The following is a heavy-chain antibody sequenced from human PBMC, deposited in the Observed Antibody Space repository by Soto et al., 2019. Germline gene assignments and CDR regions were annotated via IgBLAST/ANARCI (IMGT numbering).Heavy chain of an antibody. Sequence: SETLSLTCAVYGGSFSGYYWSWIRQPPGKGLEWIGEINHSGSTNYNPSLKSRVTISVDTSKNQFSLKLSSVTAADTAVYYCARAGRGYYYYYGMDVWGQGTTVTVSS. J-gene: IGHJ6*02. CDR1: GGSFSGYY. V-gene: IGHV4-34*01. CDR3: ARAGRGYYYYYGMDV. CDR2: INHSGST. D-gene: IGHD1-1*01.